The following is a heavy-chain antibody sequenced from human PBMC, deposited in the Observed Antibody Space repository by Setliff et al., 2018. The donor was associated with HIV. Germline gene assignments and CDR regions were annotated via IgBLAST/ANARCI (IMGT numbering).Heavy chain of an antibody. Sequence: SETLSLTCSVSGDSIGTYYWNWIRQTPGKRLEWIGFFYYGGSTDYNPALKNRVAISVDTSKNQFSLELSSVTAADTAVYYCAKDRTVVVITIFDYWGQGTLVTVSS. CDR1: GDSIGTYY. J-gene: IGHJ4*02. V-gene: IGHV4-59*01. CDR2: FYYGGST. D-gene: IGHD3-22*01. CDR3: AKDRTVVVITIFDY.